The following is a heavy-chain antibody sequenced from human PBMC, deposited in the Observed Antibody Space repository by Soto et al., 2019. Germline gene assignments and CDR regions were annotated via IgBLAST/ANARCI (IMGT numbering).Heavy chain of an antibody. J-gene: IGHJ4*02. D-gene: IGHD3-10*01. CDR2: ISYDGSNK. Sequence: GGSLRLSCAASGFTFSSYGMHWVRQAPGKGLEWVAVISYDGSNKYYADSVKGRFTISRDNSKNTLYLQMNSLRAEDTAVYYCAKGPPPMVRGVMSSRYYFDYWGQGTLVTVSS. CDR1: GFTFSSYG. CDR3: AKGPPPMVRGVMSSRYYFDY. V-gene: IGHV3-30*18.